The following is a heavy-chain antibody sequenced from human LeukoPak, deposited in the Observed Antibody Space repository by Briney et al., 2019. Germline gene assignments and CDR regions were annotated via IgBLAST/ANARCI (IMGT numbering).Heavy chain of an antibody. Sequence: SVKVSCKASGGTFSSYAISWVRQAPGQGLEWMGGIIPIFGTANYAQKFQGRVTITADESTSTAYMGLSSLRSEDTAVYYCASGPYYDFWSGYYSGVWFDPWGQGTLVTVSS. CDR1: GGTFSSYA. D-gene: IGHD3-3*01. CDR2: IIPIFGTA. CDR3: ASGPYYDFWSGYYSGVWFDP. V-gene: IGHV1-69*13. J-gene: IGHJ5*02.